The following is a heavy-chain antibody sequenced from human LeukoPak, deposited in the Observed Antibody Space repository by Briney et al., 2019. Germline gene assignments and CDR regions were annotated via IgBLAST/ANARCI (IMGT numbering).Heavy chain of an antibody. CDR2: INHSGST. Sequence: PSETLSLTCAVYGGSFSGYYWSWIRQPPGKGLEWIGEINHSGSTNYNPSLKSRVTISVDTSKNQFSLKLSSVTAADTAVYYCARLSCSSTSCYFDYRGQGTLVTVSS. D-gene: IGHD2-2*01. CDR3: ARLSCSSTSCYFDY. J-gene: IGHJ4*02. V-gene: IGHV4-34*01. CDR1: GGSFSGYY.